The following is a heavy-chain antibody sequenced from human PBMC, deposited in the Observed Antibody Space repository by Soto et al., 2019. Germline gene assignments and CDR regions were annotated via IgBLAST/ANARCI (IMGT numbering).Heavy chain of an antibody. V-gene: IGHV3-74*01. J-gene: IGHJ4*02. CDR1: GFTFSSYW. D-gene: IGHD2-15*01. CDR3: LRTSLVVAAGSREED. CDR2: INSDGSST. Sequence: EVQLVESGGGLVQPGGSLRLSCAASGFTFSSYWMHWVRQAPGKGLVWVSRINSDGSSTSYADSVTGRFTISRDNAKNTLYLPMNNLRADATAGYYCLRTSLVVAAGSREEDWGQGTLGTVSS.